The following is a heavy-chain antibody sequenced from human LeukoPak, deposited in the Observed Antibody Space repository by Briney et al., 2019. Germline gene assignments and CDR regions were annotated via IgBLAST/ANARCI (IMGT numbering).Heavy chain of an antibody. CDR3: ARDVIAVAGIDAPFDY. CDR2: INPNTGVT. Sequence: GASVKVSCKASGYTFTAYYMHWVRQAPGQGLEWMGWINPNTGVTNYAQRFQGRVTMTRATSISTAYMELSSLTSVDTAVYFCARDVIAVAGIDAPFDYWGQGTLVTVSS. V-gene: IGHV1-2*02. D-gene: IGHD6-19*01. J-gene: IGHJ4*02. CDR1: GYTFTAYY.